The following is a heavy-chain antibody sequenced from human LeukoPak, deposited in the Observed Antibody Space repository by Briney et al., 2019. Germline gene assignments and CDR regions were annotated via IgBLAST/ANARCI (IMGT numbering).Heavy chain of an antibody. J-gene: IGHJ3*02. CDR3: ASVFGGVTPVLNI. Sequence: PSETLSLTCAVYGGSFSGYYWSWIRQPPGKGLEWIGEINHSGSTNYNPSLKSRVTISVDTSKNQFSLKLSSVTAADTAVYYCASVFGGVTPVLNIWAKGTRFTVSS. V-gene: IGHV4-34*01. CDR2: INHSGST. CDR1: GGSFSGYY. D-gene: IGHD3-16*01.